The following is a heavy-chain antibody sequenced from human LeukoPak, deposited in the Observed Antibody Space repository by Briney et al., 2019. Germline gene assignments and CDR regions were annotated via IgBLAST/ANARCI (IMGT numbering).Heavy chain of an antibody. V-gene: IGHV3-30*02. D-gene: IGHD3-22*01. CDR2: IRYDGSNK. CDR1: GFTFSSYG. CDR3: ATYYYDSSGYSFSFDY. J-gene: IGHJ4*02. Sequence: GGSLRLSCAASGFTFSSYGMHWVRQAPGKGLEWVAFIRYDGSNKYYADSVKGRFTISRDNSKNTLYLQMNSLRAEDTAVYYCATYYYDSSGYSFSFDYWGQGTLVTVSS.